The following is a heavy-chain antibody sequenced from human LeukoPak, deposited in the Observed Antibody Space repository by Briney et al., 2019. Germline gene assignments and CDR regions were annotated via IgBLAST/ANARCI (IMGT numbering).Heavy chain of an antibody. J-gene: IGHJ3*02. Sequence: GGSLRLSCAASEFTFSDYSMNWVRQAPGKGLEWISYIGFGGGEGTAYYADSVRGRFTISRDNAKNSLYLQMTSLRDEDTVVYYCARDHNWAFDIWGQGTVVTVSS. CDR2: IGFGGGEGTA. CDR1: EFTFSDYS. V-gene: IGHV3-48*02. CDR3: ARDHNWAFDI.